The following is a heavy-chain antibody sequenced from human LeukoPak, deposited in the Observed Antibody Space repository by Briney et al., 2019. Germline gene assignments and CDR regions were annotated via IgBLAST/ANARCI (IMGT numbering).Heavy chain of an antibody. CDR3: TKGRYTSGGFDY. D-gene: IGHD6-19*01. CDR2: IRYDGSNK. J-gene: IGHJ4*02. Sequence: GGSLRLSCAASGFTFSSYGMHWVRQAPGKGLEWVAFIRYDGSNKYYADSVKGRFTISRDNSKNTLYLQMNSLKTEDTAVYYCTKGRYTSGGFDYWGQGTLVTVSS. V-gene: IGHV3-30*02. CDR1: GFTFSSYG.